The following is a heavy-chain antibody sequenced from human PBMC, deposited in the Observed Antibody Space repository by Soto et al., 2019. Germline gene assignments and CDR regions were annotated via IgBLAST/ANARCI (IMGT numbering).Heavy chain of an antibody. Sequence: ASVKVSCKASGYTFTSYGISWVRQAPGQGLEWMGWISAYNGNTNYAQKLQGRVTMTTDTSTSTAYMELRSLRSDDTAVYYCARDWIVVVVAAKPYYYYYGMGVWGQGTTVTVSS. J-gene: IGHJ6*02. CDR2: ISAYNGNT. D-gene: IGHD2-15*01. V-gene: IGHV1-18*01. CDR1: GYTFTSYG. CDR3: ARDWIVVVVAAKPYYYYYGMGV.